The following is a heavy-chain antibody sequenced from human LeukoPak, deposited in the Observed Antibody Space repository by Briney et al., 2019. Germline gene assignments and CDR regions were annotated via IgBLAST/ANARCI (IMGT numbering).Heavy chain of an antibody. V-gene: IGHV3-30-3*01. CDR2: ISYDGSNK. CDR3: ARGGDIVVVPAANGPGGVTDY. CDR1: GFTFSSYA. D-gene: IGHD2-2*01. J-gene: IGHJ4*02. Sequence: GGSLRLSCAASGFTFSSYAMHWVRQAPGKGLEWVAVISYDGSNKYYADSVEGRFTISRDNSKNTLYLQMNSLRAEDTAVYYCARGGDIVVVPAANGPGGVTDYWGQGTLVTVSS.